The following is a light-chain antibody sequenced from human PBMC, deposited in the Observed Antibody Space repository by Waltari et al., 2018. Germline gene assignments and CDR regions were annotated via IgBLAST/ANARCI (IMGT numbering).Light chain of an antibody. CDR3: LLYSGGAHL. J-gene: IGLJ2*01. CDR2: ATS. CDR1: TGAVPSGHS. Sequence: QTVVTQEPSLTVSPGGPVTLTCPSSTGAVPSGHSPNWFQQKPGQAPRALIYATSNKYSWTPARFSGSLLGDKAALTLSGVQPEDGADYYCLLYSGGAHLFGGGTKLTVL. V-gene: IGLV7-43*01.